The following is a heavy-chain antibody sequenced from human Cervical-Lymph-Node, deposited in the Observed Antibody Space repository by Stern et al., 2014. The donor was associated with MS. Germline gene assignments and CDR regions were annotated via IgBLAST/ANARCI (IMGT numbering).Heavy chain of an antibody. V-gene: IGHV4-59*01. CDR2: IYYSGTT. D-gene: IGHD1-26*01. J-gene: IGHJ4*02. Sequence: QVQLQESGPGLVKPSEPLSLTCTVSGGSISSYYWSWIRQPPGKGLEWDGHIYYSGTTNYNPSLKSLVTISVDTSKNQFSLKLSSVTAADTAVYYCASGSGSYFYWGQGTLVTVSS. CDR1: GGSISSYY. CDR3: ASGSGSYFY.